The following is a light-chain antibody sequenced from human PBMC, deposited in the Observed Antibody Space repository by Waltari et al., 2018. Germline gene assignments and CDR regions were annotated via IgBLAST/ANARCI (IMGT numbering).Light chain of an antibody. CDR3: SSYAGSSKGV. J-gene: IGLJ2*01. CDR2: AVS. Sequence: QSALTQPASVSGSPGQSITISFTGTSSDVGTYKRVPWYQQHPGKDPKLMIYAVSKRPSGVSDRFSGSKSGDMASLTISGLQPEDEAEYFCSSYAGSSKGVFGGGTKVTVL. CDR1: SSDVGTYKR. V-gene: IGLV2-23*02.